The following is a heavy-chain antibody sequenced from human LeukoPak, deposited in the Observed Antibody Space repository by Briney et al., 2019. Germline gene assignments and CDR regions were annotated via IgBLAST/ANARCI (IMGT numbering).Heavy chain of an antibody. J-gene: IGHJ4*02. CDR3: VKGSTTSRPYYFDS. Sequence: GSLRLSCPASGFTFNNYAMSWVRQAPGKGLDWVSAITNTGDDTYHADSVKGRFTISRDNSRNALYLQMNSLKGDDTAIYYCVKGSTTSRPYYFDSWGQGTLITVSS. V-gene: IGHV3-23*01. CDR2: ITNTGDDT. D-gene: IGHD1-14*01. CDR1: GFTFNNYA.